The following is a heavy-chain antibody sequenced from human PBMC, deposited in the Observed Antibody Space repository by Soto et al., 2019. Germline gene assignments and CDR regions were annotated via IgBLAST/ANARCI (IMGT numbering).Heavy chain of an antibody. Sequence: SETLSLTCTVSVGSISSNYWTWIRQPPGKGLEWIGYVYNSGSTNYNPSLKSRVTISEDTSKSQFSLKVNSMTAADTAVYYCARYRREAVAGYTLDNWGQGILVTVSS. CDR2: VYNSGST. CDR3: ARYRREAVAGYTLDN. J-gene: IGHJ4*02. D-gene: IGHD6-13*01. CDR1: VGSISSNY. V-gene: IGHV4-59*01.